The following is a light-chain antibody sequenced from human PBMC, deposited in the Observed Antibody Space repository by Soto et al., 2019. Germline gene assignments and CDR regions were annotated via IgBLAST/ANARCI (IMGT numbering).Light chain of an antibody. Sequence: NFMLTQPHSVSESPGKTVTISCTGSSGSIASNYVQWYQHRPGSAPTTVIYEDDHRPSGVPDRFSGSIDSSSNSASLTISGLNTEDDADYYCQSYDSSNHVVFGGGTKVTVL. CDR3: QSYDSSNHVV. V-gene: IGLV6-57*02. J-gene: IGLJ2*01. CDR1: SGSIASNY. CDR2: EDD.